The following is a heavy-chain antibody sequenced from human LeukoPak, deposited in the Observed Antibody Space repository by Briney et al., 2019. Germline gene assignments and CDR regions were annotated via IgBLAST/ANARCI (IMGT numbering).Heavy chain of an antibody. Sequence: PGGSLRLSCAASGFSFSSYSMNWVRQAPGKGLEWVSSISSTSSYIYYADSVKGRFTISRDNAKNSLYLQMNSLRAEDTAVYYCAREGGVRNPNYDFLWGSYSNWGQGTLVTVSS. D-gene: IGHD3-16*01. CDR3: AREGGVRNPNYDFLWGSYSN. V-gene: IGHV3-21*04. CDR1: GFSFSSYS. CDR2: ISSTSSYI. J-gene: IGHJ4*02.